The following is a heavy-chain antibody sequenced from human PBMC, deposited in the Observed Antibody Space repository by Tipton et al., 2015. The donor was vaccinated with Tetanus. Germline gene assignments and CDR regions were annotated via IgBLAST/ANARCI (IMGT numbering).Heavy chain of an antibody. CDR3: ARGGYCTGSDCHRNYFYGVDV. CDR1: GGSLSYSH. D-gene: IGHD2-8*02. CDR2: NSHRGST. Sequence: TLSLTCAFYGGSLSYSHLDWLRQPSGKGVGWVGGNSHRGSTNYNPSLKSRVTISVDTSRNQLSLKVNSVTAADTAVYFCARGGYCTGSDCHRNYFYGVDVWGQGTTVNVSS. J-gene: IGHJ6*02. V-gene: IGHV4-34*01.